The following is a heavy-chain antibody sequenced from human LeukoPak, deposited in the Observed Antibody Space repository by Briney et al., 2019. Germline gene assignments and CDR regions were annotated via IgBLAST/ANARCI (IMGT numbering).Heavy chain of an antibody. CDR2: IYPGDSDT. CDR1: GYSFTSYW. V-gene: IGHV5-51*01. CDR3: ARHSSYDSSGQLGIDI. Sequence: GESLKISCKGSGYSFTSYWIGWVRQMPGKGLGWMGIIYPGDSDTRYSPSFQGQVPISADKSISTAYLQWSSLKASDTAMYYCARHSSYDSSGQLGIDIWGQGTMVTVSS. D-gene: IGHD3-22*01. J-gene: IGHJ3*02.